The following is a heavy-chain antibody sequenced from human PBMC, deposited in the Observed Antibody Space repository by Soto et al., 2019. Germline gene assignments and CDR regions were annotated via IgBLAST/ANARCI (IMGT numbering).Heavy chain of an antibody. CDR2: IGTAGDT. D-gene: IGHD4-17*01. V-gene: IGHV3-13*04. CDR1: GFTFSSYD. CDR3: ARGRPTVTTIPPDY. Sequence: EVQLVESGGGLVQPGGSLRLSCAASGFTFSSYDMHWVRQATGKGLEWVSAIGTAGDTYYPGSVKGRFTISRENAKNSLYLQMNSLRAGDTAVYYCARGRPTVTTIPPDYWGQGTLVTVSS. J-gene: IGHJ4*02.